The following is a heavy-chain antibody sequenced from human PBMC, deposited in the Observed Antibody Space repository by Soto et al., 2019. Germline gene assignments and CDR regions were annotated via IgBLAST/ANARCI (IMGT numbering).Heavy chain of an antibody. CDR3: AKGPEYDILTGCDY. J-gene: IGHJ4*02. Sequence: EVQLLESGGGFVQPGESLRLSCAASGFTFSLSAMSWVRQAPGRGLEWVSSISGGGGSTEYADSVKGRFTISRDNSKDTVHLQMNSLRAEDMAVYYCAKGPEYDILTGCDYWGQGALVTVSS. CDR2: ISGGGGST. CDR1: GFTFSLSA. D-gene: IGHD3-9*01. V-gene: IGHV3-23*01.